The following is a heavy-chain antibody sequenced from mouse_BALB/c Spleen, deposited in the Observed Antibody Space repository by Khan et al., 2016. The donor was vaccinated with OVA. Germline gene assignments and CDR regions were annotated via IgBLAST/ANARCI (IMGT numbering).Heavy chain of an antibody. CDR2: INPHIGET. V-gene: IGHV1-20*02. Sequence: VQLKQSGPELVRPGASVKISCKASGYSFTGYFMNCVMPSHGKSLEWIGRINPHIGETFYNQRFKDKATLTVDESSSTAHMELRSLASEDSAVYYCTRIYRSDFDYWGQGTTLTVSS. CDR3: TRIYRSDFDY. D-gene: IGHD1-1*01. J-gene: IGHJ2*01. CDR1: GYSFTGYF.